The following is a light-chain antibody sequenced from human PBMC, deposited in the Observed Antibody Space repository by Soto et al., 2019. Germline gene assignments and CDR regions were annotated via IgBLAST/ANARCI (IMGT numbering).Light chain of an antibody. CDR1: SSDVGGYSY. CDR3: SSFTTTISDV. Sequence: QSVLTQPASVSGSPGQSITISCTGTSSDVGGYSYVSWYQQHPGKAPKLMIYDVSNRPSGVSYRFSGSKSGNTASLTISGLQAEDEADYYCSSFTTTISDVFGTGTKLTVL. CDR2: DVS. J-gene: IGLJ1*01. V-gene: IGLV2-14*01.